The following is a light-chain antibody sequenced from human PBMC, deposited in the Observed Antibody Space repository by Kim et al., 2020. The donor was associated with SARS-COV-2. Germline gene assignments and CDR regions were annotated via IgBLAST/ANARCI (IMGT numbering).Light chain of an antibody. Sequence: QSALTQPASVSESPGQSITISCTGTSSDVGGYNYVSWYQQHPGKAPKLMIYDVSGRPSGISYRFSGSKSDNTASLTISGLQAEDEGDYFCTSYTSGSTLVFGGGTKLTVL. CDR3: TSYTSGSTLV. CDR2: DVS. V-gene: IGLV2-14*01. J-gene: IGLJ3*02. CDR1: SSDVGGYNY.